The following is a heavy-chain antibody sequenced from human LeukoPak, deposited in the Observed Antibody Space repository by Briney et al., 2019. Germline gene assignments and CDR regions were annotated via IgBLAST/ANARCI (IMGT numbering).Heavy chain of an antibody. CDR1: GYSISSGYY. V-gene: IGHV4-38-2*02. D-gene: IGHD6-6*01. J-gene: IGHJ3*02. CDR3: AREYSSSSRAFDI. Sequence: SETLSLTCAVSGYSISSGYYWGWIRQPPRKGLEWIGSIYHNGNTYYNPSLKSRVTISGDTSKNQFSLQLSSVTAADTAVSYCAREYSSSSRAFDIWGQGTMVTVSS. CDR2: IYHNGNT.